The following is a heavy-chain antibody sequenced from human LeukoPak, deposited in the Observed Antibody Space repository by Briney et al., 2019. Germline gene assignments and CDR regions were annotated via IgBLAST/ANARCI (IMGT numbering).Heavy chain of an antibody. CDR3: ARDRLVGSGIDFDY. D-gene: IGHD1-26*01. V-gene: IGHV1-69*13. CDR2: IIPIFGTA. J-gene: IGHJ4*02. Sequence: SVKVSCKASGGTFSSYAISWVQQAPGQGLGWMGGIIPIFGTANYAQKFQGRVTITADESTSTAYMELSSLRSEDTAVYYCARDRLVGSGIDFDYWGQGTLVTVSS. CDR1: GGTFSSYA.